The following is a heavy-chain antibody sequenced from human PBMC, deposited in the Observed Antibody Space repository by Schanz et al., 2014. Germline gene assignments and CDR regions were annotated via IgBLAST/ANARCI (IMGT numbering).Heavy chain of an antibody. CDR2: IYSDGST. CDR1: GFTVSNNY. V-gene: IGHV3-66*01. CDR3: ARDPGGTKTHGL. Sequence: EAQLVESGGGLVQPGGSLRLSCAASGFTVSNNYMSWVRQAPGKGLECVSIIYSDGSTYYVDSVKGRFIISRDNSKNTVYLQMNSLRAEDTAVYYCARDPGGTKTHGLWGQGTLVTVSS. J-gene: IGHJ4*02. D-gene: IGHD2-15*01.